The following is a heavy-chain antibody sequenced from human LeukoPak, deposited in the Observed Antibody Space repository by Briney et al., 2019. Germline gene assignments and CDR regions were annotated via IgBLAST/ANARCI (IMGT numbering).Heavy chain of an antibody. J-gene: IGHJ4*02. D-gene: IGHD2-15*01. V-gene: IGHV4-59*08. CDR1: GGSISSYY. CDR2: IYYSGST. CDR3: AGQPCSGGSCLIDS. Sequence: SETLSLTCTVSGGSISSYYWSWIRQPPGKGLEWIGYIYYSGSTNYNPSLKSRVTISIDTSKNQFSLKLSSVTAADTAVYYCAGQPCSGGSCLIDSWGQGTLVTVSS.